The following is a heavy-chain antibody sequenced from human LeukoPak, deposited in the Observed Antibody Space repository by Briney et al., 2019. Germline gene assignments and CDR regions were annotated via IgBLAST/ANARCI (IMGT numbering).Heavy chain of an antibody. V-gene: IGHV1-2*02. CDR1: GYTFTGYY. CDR2: INPNSGGT. CDR3: ARENADTAMVYYFDY. Sequence: ASVKVSCKASGYTFTGYYMHWVRQAPGQGLEWMGWINPNSGGTNYAQKFQGRVTMTRDTSISTAYMELSRLRSDDTAVYYCARENADTAMVYYFDYWGQGTLVTVSS. D-gene: IGHD5-18*01. J-gene: IGHJ4*02.